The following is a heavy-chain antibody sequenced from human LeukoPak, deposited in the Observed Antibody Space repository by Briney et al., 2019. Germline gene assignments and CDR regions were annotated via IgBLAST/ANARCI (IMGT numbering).Heavy chain of an antibody. CDR2: TNPNSGGT. V-gene: IGHV1-2*02. J-gene: IGHJ4*02. D-gene: IGHD2-2*01. Sequence: ASVKVSCKASGYTFTGYYMHWVRQAPGQGLEWMGWTNPNSGGTNYAQKFQGRVTMARDTSISTAYMELSRLRSDDTAVYYCARGRSVGVVPAAILYWGQGTLVTVSS. CDR3: ARGRSVGVVPAAILY. CDR1: GYTFTGYY.